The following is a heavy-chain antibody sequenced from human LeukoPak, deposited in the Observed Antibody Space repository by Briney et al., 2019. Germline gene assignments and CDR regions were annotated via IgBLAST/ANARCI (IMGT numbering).Heavy chain of an antibody. V-gene: IGHV3-53*01. CDR1: GFNVTTNY. D-gene: IGHD5-24*01. CDR2: IYSGGTT. Sequence: GGSLRLSCAASGFNVTTNYMSWVRQAPGKGLEWVSVIYSGGTTYYADSVKGRFTISRDISKNTMSIQMNSLRAEDTAVYYCAKGRRDGYNLGYWGQGTLVAVSS. J-gene: IGHJ4*02. CDR3: AKGRRDGYNLGY.